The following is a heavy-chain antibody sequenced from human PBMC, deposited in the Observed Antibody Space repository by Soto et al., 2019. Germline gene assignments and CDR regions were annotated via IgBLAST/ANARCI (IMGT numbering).Heavy chain of an antibody. Sequence: QGQLVQSGGEVKKSGASVKVSCKASGYTFSRYGISWVRQAPGQWLEWMGWISGYNGDTNYAQKFQGSVTMTIDTSTTTAYMELRSLTSDDTAVYYCAKNGQPPYYYYGLDVWGQGTTVTVSS. CDR3: AKNGQPPYYYYGLDV. CDR2: ISGYNGDT. CDR1: GYTFSRYG. J-gene: IGHJ6*02. D-gene: IGHD2-8*01. V-gene: IGHV1-18*01.